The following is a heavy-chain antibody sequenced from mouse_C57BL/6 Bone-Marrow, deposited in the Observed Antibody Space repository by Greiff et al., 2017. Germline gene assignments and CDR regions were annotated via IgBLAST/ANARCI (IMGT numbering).Heavy chain of an antibody. CDR2: INYDGSST. J-gene: IGHJ2*01. V-gene: IGHV5-16*01. CDR3: AREGAREYYFDY. Sequence: DVHLVESEGGLVQPGSSMKLSCTASGFTFSDYYMAWVRQVPEKGLEWVANINYDGSSTYYLDSLKSRFIISRDNAKNILYLQMSSLKSEDTATYYCAREGAREYYFDYWGQGSTLTVSS. CDR1: GFTFSDYY.